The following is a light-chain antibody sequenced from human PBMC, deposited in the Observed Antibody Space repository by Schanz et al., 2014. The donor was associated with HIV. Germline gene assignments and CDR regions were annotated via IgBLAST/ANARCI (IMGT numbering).Light chain of an antibody. Sequence: QSALTQPPSASGSPGQSVTISCTGTSSDVSDHNYVSWYQQHPGKAPKLMIYEVTKRPSGVPDRFSGSKSGNTASLTVSGLQAEDEADYYCSSYAGSNNLLFGGGTKLTVL. CDR1: SSDVSDHNY. CDR3: SSYAGSNNLL. J-gene: IGLJ2*01. CDR2: EVT. V-gene: IGLV2-8*01.